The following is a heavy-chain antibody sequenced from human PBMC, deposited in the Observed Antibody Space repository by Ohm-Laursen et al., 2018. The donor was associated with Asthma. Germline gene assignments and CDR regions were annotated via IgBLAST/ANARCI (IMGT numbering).Heavy chain of an antibody. Sequence: SLRLSCSASGFTVGSDYMTWVRQAPGKGLEWVSAIYSGGTTYYADSVRGRFTIYRDNSKNTLYLLMNSPGAEDTAVYYCARKFSSGWLFDFWGQGTLVTVSS. CDR1: GFTVGSDY. V-gene: IGHV3-53*01. J-gene: IGHJ4*02. CDR2: IYSGGTT. CDR3: ARKFSSGWLFDF. D-gene: IGHD6-19*01.